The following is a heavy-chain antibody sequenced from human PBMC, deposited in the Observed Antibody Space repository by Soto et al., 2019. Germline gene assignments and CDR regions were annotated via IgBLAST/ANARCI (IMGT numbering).Heavy chain of an antibody. Sequence: QLQLQESGPGLVKPSETLSLTCTVSGGSISSSSYYWGWIRQSPGKGLEWLGSINYSGSTYYNPSRKSRGTISVDTSKNQFSLKLSSVTAADTAVYYCAARRSGYRYGWGSWIDPWGQGTLVTVAS. J-gene: IGHJ5*02. V-gene: IGHV4-39*01. CDR3: AARRSGYRYGWGSWIDP. CDR2: INYSGST. D-gene: IGHD5-18*01. CDR1: GGSISSSSYY.